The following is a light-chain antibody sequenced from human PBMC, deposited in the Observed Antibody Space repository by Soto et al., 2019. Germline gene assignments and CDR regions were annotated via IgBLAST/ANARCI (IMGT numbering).Light chain of an antibody. Sequence: QSALTQPASVSGSPGQSITISCTGTSSDVGGYNYVSWYQQHPGKAPKLMIYDVNHRPSGVPHRFSGSKSANTASLTISGLQADDEAEYYCNSYTRGSTRYVFGTGTKLTVL. CDR2: DVN. J-gene: IGLJ1*01. V-gene: IGLV2-14*01. CDR3: NSYTRGSTRYV. CDR1: SSDVGGYNY.